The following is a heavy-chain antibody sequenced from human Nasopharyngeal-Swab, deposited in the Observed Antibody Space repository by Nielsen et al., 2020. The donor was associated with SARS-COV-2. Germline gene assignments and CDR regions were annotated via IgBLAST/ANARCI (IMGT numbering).Heavy chain of an antibody. V-gene: IGHV3-21*06. D-gene: IGHD4-17*01. CDR1: GFTFSSYT. Sequence: ESLKISCAASGFTFSSYTMNWVRHAPGKGLEWVSSISPTSDYIYYAESVKGRFTISRDNAKNSLFLQMNSLRAEETAIYYCVRGSYGHYDSWGQGALITVSS. CDR3: VRGSYGHYDS. J-gene: IGHJ5*01. CDR2: ISPTSDYI.